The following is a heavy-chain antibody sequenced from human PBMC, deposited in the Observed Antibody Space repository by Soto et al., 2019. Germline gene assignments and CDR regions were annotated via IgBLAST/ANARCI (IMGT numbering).Heavy chain of an antibody. V-gene: IGHV4-34*01. J-gene: IGHJ5*02. D-gene: IGHD3-10*01. Sequence: SETLSLTCAVYGGSFSGYYWSWIRQPPGKGLEWIGEINHSGSTNYNPSLKSRVTISVDTSKNQFSLKLSSVTAADTAVYYCARGDRLTYDHGSGSYRLNWFDPRGQGTLDTGSS. CDR3: ARGDRLTYDHGSGSYRLNWFDP. CDR2: INHSGST. CDR1: GGSFSGYY.